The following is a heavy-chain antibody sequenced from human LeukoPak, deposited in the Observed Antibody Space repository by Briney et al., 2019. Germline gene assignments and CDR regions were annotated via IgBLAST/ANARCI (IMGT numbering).Heavy chain of an antibody. J-gene: IGHJ4*02. V-gene: IGHV3-48*01. Sequence: GGSLRLSCVASGFSFSDYSMIWVRQAPGKGLEWLAYITGSSRTINYADSVKGRFTISRDNAKNSLYLQMNSLRAEDTAVYYCARLREIPVFGVVTKSTSYFDYWGQGTLVTVSS. D-gene: IGHD3-3*01. CDR1: GFSFSDYS. CDR2: ITGSSRTI. CDR3: ARLREIPVFGVVTKSTSYFDY.